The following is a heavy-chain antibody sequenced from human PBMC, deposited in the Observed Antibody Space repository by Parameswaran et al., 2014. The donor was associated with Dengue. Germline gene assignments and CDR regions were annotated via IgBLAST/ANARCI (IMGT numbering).Heavy chain of an antibody. J-gene: IGHJ5*02. Sequence: SWVRQAPGQGLEWMGGIIPIFGTANYAQKFQGRVTITADESTSTACMELSSLRSEDTAVYYCAREGNYDSSGYGFDPWGQGTLVTVSS. V-gene: IGHV1-69*01. CDR3: AREGNYDSSGYGFDP. CDR2: IIPIFGTA. D-gene: IGHD3-22*01.